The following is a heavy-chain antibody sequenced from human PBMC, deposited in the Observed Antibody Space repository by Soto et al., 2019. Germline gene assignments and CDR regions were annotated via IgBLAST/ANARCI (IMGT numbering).Heavy chain of an antibody. J-gene: IGHJ1*01. CDR2: IYHSGST. CDR3: ASSASGSYYGGYFQH. Sequence: PSETLSLTCAVSGYSISSGYSWSWIRQPPGKGLEWIGYIYHSGSTYYNPSLKSRVTISVDRSKNQFSLKLSSVTAADTAVYYCASSASGSYYGGYFQHWGQGTLVTVS. D-gene: IGHD1-26*01. V-gene: IGHV4-30-2*01. CDR1: GYSISSGYS.